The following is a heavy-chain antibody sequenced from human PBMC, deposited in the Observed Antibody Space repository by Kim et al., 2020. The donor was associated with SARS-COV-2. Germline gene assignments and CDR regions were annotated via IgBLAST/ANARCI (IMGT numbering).Heavy chain of an antibody. D-gene: IGHD3-9*01. CDR3: ARILTGAGATFDS. Sequence: YNPSLKSRVTISIDTSKNQFALNLNSVTAADTAFYCCARILTGAGATFDSWGQGTLVTVSS. V-gene: IGHV4-59*01. J-gene: IGHJ4*02.